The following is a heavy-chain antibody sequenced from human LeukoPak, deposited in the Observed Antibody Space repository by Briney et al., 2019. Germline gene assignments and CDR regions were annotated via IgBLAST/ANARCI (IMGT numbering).Heavy chain of an antibody. J-gene: IGHJ4*02. CDR3: AKGGIGSSSGLDY. CDR2: IGGSGRSP. Sequence: PGGSLRLSCAASGFTFSSYAMSWVRQARGKGREWVSSIGGSGRSPYYANSVKGRFSIYRDNSKNTLYLEMNSLRDADTAVYYCAKGGIGSSSGLDYWGQGTLVTVSS. V-gene: IGHV3-23*01. D-gene: IGHD5-18*01. CDR1: GFTFSSYA.